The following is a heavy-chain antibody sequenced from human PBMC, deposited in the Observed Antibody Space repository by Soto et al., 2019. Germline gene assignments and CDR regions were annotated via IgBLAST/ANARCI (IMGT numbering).Heavy chain of an antibody. J-gene: IGHJ5*02. D-gene: IGHD6-19*01. CDR1: GFTFSSYW. V-gene: IGHV3-7*03. Sequence: GESLRLSCAASGFTFSSYWMSWVRQAPGKGLEWVANIKQDGSEKYYVDSVKGRFTISRDNAKNSLYLQMNSLRVEDTAVYYCVRDASGPGGWFDPWGQGTLVTVSS. CDR3: VRDASGPGGWFDP. CDR2: IKQDGSEK.